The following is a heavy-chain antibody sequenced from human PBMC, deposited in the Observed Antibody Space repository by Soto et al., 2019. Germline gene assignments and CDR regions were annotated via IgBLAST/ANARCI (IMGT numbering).Heavy chain of an antibody. CDR1: GYSCTAYC. CDR3: ARDFSGTNTLNFDF. V-gene: IGHV1-2*02. J-gene: IGHJ4*02. CDR2: INPNTGGT. D-gene: IGHD5-12*01. Sequence: GASGKVSCKASGYSCTAYCIHLVLQGPGQGLEWMGWINPNTGGTNYAQKFQGLVTMTRDTSVNTVFLEMSRLTSGDTAVYYCARDFSGTNTLNFDFWGQGALVTVSS.